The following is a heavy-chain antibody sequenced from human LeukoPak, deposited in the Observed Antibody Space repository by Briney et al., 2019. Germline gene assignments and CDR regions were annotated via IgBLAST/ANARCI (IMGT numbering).Heavy chain of an antibody. CDR1: GGSFSGYY. CDR2: INHSGST. V-gene: IGHV4-34*01. CDR3: ARAGREWELSTFDY. J-gene: IGHJ4*02. D-gene: IGHD1-26*01. Sequence: KSSETLSLTCAVYGGSFSGYYWSWIRQPPGKGLEWIGEINHSGSTNYNPSLKSRVTISVDTSKNRFSLKLSSVTAADTAVYYCARAGREWELSTFDYWGQGTLVTVSS.